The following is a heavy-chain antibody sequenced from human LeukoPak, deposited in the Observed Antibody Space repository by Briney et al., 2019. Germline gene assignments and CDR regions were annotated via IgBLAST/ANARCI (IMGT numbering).Heavy chain of an antibody. J-gene: IGHJ4*02. V-gene: IGHV3-21*01. D-gene: IGHD2-2*01. Sequence: GGSLRLSCAASEFTFSSYSMNWVRQAPGKGLEWVSSISSSSSYIYYADSVKGRFTISRDNAKNSLYLQMNSLRAEDTAVYYCAREVGVVVVPAATTAFDYWGQGTLVTVSS. CDR3: AREVGVVVVPAATTAFDY. CDR2: ISSSSSYI. CDR1: EFTFSSYS.